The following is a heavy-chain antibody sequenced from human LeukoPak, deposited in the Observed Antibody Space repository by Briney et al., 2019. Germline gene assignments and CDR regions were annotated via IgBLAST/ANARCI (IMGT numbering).Heavy chain of an antibody. CDR3: AKDLHRYCSGGSCYSGFDY. J-gene: IGHJ4*02. V-gene: IGHV3-9*01. CDR1: GSTFDDYA. D-gene: IGHD2-15*01. CDR2: ISWNSGSI. Sequence: GGSLRLSCAASGSTFDDYAMHWVRQAPGKGLEWVSGISWNSGSIGYADSVKGRFTISRDNAKNSLYLQMNSLRAEDTALYYCAKDLHRYCSGGSCYSGFDYWGQGTLVTVSS.